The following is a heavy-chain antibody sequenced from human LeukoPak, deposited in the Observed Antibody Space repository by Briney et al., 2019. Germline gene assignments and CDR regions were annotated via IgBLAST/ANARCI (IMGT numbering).Heavy chain of an antibody. CDR2: INEVGSDK. CDR3: ARSTDYNDYYLGAFDI. J-gene: IGHJ3*02. D-gene: IGHD3-22*01. V-gene: IGHV3-7*02. Sequence: GGSLRLSCAASGFTFSSSWMSWVRQAPGKGLEWVATINEVGSDKQYMDSVKGRFTISRDNTKNLLYLQMNSLRAEDTAVYYCARSTDYNDYYLGAFDIWGQGTLVTVSS. CDR1: GFTFSSSW.